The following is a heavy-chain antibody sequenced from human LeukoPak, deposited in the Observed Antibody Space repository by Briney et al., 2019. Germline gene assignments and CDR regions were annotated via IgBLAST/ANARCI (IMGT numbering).Heavy chain of an antibody. CDR3: ARAHPYSGRVDAFDI. CDR2: IYSGGST. D-gene: IGHD3-10*01. Sequence: GGSLRLSCAASGFTVSSNYMSWVRQAPGKGLEWVSVIYSGGSTYYADSVKGRFTISRDNSKNTLYPQMNSLRAEDTAVYYCARAHPYSGRVDAFDIWGQGTMVTVSS. V-gene: IGHV3-53*01. CDR1: GFTVSSNY. J-gene: IGHJ3*02.